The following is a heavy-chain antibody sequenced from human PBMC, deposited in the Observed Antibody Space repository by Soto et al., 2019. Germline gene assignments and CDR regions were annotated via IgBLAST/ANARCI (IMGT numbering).Heavy chain of an antibody. D-gene: IGHD2-2*02. V-gene: IGHV4-30-2*01. CDR1: GGSISSGGYS. CDR3: ASSLHNTVDAFDI. J-gene: IGHJ3*02. Sequence: SATLSLTCAVSGGSISSGGYSWSWIRQPPGKGLEWIGYIYHSGSTYYNPSLKSRVTISVDRSKNQFSLKLSSVTAADTAVYYCASSLHNTVDAFDIWGQGTMVTVSS. CDR2: IYHSGST.